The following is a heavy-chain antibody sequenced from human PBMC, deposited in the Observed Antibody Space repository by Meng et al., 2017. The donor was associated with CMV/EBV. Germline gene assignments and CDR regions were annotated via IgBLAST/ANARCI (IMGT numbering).Heavy chain of an antibody. CDR3: ASNGYTSGYYYYYGMDV. J-gene: IGHJ6*02. Sequence: SVKVSCKASGGNFGTYAISWVRQAPGQGLEWMGGIIPIFGTASFAQKFQGRVTITTDESTAYMELSSLRSEDTAVYYCASNGYTSGYYYYYGMDVWGQGTTVTVSS. CDR1: GGNFGTYA. CDR2: IIPIFGTA. V-gene: IGHV1-69*05. D-gene: IGHD5-24*01.